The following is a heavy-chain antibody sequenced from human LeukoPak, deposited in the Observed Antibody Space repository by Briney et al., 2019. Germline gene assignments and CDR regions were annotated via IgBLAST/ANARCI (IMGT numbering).Heavy chain of an antibody. CDR2: IIPIFGTA. CDR1: GGTFSSYA. V-gene: IGHV1-69*06. CDR3: ARGAYEDSSGYYYGEGDMGAFDI. Sequence: GASVKVSCKASGGTFSSYAISWVRRAPGQGLEWMGGIIPIFGTANYAQKFQGRVTITADKSTSTAYMELSSLRSEGTAVYYCARGAYEDSSGYYYGEGDMGAFDIWGQGTMVTVSS. J-gene: IGHJ3*02. D-gene: IGHD3-22*01.